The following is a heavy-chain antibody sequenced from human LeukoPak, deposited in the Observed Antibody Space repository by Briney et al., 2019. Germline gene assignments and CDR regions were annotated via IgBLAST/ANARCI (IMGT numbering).Heavy chain of an antibody. J-gene: IGHJ4*02. CDR2: IYSGGST. CDR3: ARDYGGSSPFDY. V-gene: IGHV3-53*01. CDR1: GFTVSSYY. Sequence: GGSLRLSCVASGFTVSSYYVSWVRQAPGKGLEWVSVIYSGGSTYYADSVEGRFTVSRDNAKNSLYLHMNSLRAEDTAVYYCARDYGGSSPFDYRGQGTLVTVSS. D-gene: IGHD4-23*01.